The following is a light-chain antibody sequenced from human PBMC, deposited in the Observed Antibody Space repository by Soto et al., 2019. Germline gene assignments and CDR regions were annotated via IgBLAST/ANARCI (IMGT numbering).Light chain of an antibody. CDR2: GTS. V-gene: IGKV3D-7*01. CDR1: QIVSSTY. CDR3: LQDYNLPPYS. Sequence: EIVLTQSPATLSLSPGDRATLTCRASQIVSSTYLSWYQQKPGEAPRLLIYGTSTRATSIPARFTGSGSGTDFTLTISSLQPEDFAVYYCLQDYNLPPYSFGQGTKLEIK. J-gene: IGKJ2*03.